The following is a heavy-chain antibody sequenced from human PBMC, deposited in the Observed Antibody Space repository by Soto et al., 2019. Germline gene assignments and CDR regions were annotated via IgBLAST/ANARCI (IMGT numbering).Heavy chain of an antibody. J-gene: IGHJ4*02. CDR2: ISAYNGNT. D-gene: IGHD3-22*01. Sequence: ASVKVSCKASGYTFTSYGISCVRQAPGQGLEWMGWISAYNGNTNYAQKLQGRVTMTTDTSTSTAYMELRSLRSDDTAVYYCARIRPKIVVVITTLQSQALLDYWGQGTLVTVSS. CDR3: ARIRPKIVVVITTLQSQALLDY. V-gene: IGHV1-18*01. CDR1: GYTFTSYG.